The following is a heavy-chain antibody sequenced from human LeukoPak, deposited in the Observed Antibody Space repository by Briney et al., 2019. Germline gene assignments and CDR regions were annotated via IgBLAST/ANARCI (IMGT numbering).Heavy chain of an antibody. J-gene: IGHJ4*02. Sequence: GGSLRLSCAASGFTFSDYYMSWIRQAPGKGLEWVSAISGSGGSTYYADSVKGRFTISRDNSKNTLYLQMNSLRAEDTAVYYCAKVPPRVAGTGLFDYWGQGTLVTVSS. CDR2: ISGSGGST. CDR3: AKVPPRVAGTGLFDY. V-gene: IGHV3-23*01. D-gene: IGHD6-19*01. CDR1: GFTFSDYY.